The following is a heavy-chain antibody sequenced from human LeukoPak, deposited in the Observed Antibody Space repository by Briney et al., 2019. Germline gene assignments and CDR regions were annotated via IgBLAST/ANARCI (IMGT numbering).Heavy chain of an antibody. J-gene: IGHJ4*02. V-gene: IGHV3-21*01. CDR2: ISSSSSYI. CDR3: ARVAFVGGYSFDY. CDR1: GFTFSSYS. D-gene: IGHD3-22*01. Sequence: PGGSLRLSCAASGFTFSSYSMNWVRQAPGKGLEWVSSISSSSSYIYYADSVKGRFTISRDNAKNSLYLQMNSLRAEDTAVYYCARVAFVGGYSFDYWGQGTLVTVSS.